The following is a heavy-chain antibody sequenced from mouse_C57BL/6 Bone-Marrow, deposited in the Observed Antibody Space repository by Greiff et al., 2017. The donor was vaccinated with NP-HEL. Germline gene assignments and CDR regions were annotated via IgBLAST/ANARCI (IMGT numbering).Heavy chain of an antibody. CDR1: GYTFTSYG. J-gene: IGHJ3*01. V-gene: IGHV1-81*01. CDR2: IYPRSGNT. D-gene: IGHD5-1*01. CDR3: ARSREYPAWFAY. Sequence: QVQLQQSGAELARPGASVKLSCKASGYTFTSYGISWVKQRTGQGLEWIGEIYPRSGNTYYIEKFKGKATLTADKSSSTAYLELRSLTSEDSAVYFCARSREYPAWFAYWGQGTLVTVSA.